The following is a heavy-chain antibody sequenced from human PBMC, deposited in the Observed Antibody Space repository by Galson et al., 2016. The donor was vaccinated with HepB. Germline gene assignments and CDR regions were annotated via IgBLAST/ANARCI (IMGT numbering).Heavy chain of an antibody. D-gene: IGHD3-22*01. CDR3: ARDRCLDSSGHNYLDP. CDR2: IYYTGST. CDR1: GGSVSSKGYF. J-gene: IGHJ5*02. V-gene: IGHV4-31*03. Sequence: TLSLTCSVSGGSVSSKGYFWTWIRQHPGKGLEWIGYIYYTGSTYYNPSLKSRLDMSVDTSKNRVSLRLSSVTVADTAVYYCARDRCLDSSGHNYLDPWGQGTLVTVSS.